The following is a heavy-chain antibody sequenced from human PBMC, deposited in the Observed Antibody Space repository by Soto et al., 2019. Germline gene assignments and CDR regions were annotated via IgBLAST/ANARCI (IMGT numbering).Heavy chain of an antibody. D-gene: IGHD2-2*01. CDR1: GYALTNNW. CDR2: IYPYDSDT. J-gene: IGHJ4*01. V-gene: IGHV5-51*01. Sequence: LGECLKISCNTSGYALTNNWIGCLRPLPGKGMEWMGNIYPYDSDTRYSPSFQGQVTISADTSITTAYLQWSGLRASDTAMYFCARHLVGSTRGNFDYWGQGTLGPVSP. CDR3: ARHLVGSTRGNFDY.